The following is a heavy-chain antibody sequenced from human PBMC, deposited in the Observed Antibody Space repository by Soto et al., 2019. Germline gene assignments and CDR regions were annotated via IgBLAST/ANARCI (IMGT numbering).Heavy chain of an antibody. CDR2: ISYDGSDQ. CDR3: AKDTGADY. CDR1: GFTFSSYG. Sequence: QVQLVESGGGVVQPGRSLRLSCAASGFTFSSYGMYWVRQAPGKGLEWVARISYDGSDQFYGASVKGRFTISRDNSKNTLYLQMNSLRSEDTAVYYCAKDTGADYWGQGTVVTVSA. V-gene: IGHV3-30*18. D-gene: IGHD3-10*01. J-gene: IGHJ4*02.